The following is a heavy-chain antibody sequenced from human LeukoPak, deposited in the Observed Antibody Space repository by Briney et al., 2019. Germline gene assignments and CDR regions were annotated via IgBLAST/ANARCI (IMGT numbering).Heavy chain of an antibody. Sequence: ASVKVSCKASGYTFISYGMSWVRQAPGQGLEWMGWISAYNGNTNYTQKLQGKVTMTTDTSTSTAYMELRSLRSDDTAVYYCAKSSYYDSSDYYREYYFDYWGQGTLVTVSS. CDR3: AKSSYYDSSDYYREYYFDY. J-gene: IGHJ4*02. CDR1: GYTFISYG. CDR2: ISAYNGNT. D-gene: IGHD3-22*01. V-gene: IGHV1-18*01.